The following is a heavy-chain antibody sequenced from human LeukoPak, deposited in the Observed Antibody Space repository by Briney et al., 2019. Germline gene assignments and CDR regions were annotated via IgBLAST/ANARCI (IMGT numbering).Heavy chain of an antibody. CDR1: GGSISSGGYY. J-gene: IGHJ4*02. V-gene: IGHV4-39*01. CDR2: IYYSGST. CDR3: ATYYYDSSGYNY. Sequence: PSETLSLTCTVSGGSISSGGYYWGWIRQPPGKGLEWIGSIYYSGSTYYNPSLKSRVTISVDTSKNQFSLKLSSVTAADTAVYYCATYYYDSSGYNYWGQGTLVTVSS. D-gene: IGHD3-22*01.